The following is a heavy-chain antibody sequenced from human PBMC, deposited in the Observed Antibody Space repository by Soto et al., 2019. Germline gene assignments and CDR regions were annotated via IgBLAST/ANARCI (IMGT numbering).Heavy chain of an antibody. V-gene: IGHV4-59*08. CDR3: ARRIVATETFDP. D-gene: IGHD5-12*01. J-gene: IGHJ5*02. CDR2: IYYAGST. Sequence: SETLSLTCTVSGGSRISYDWSWIRQPPGRGLEWIGFIYYAGSTKYTPSLNSRVTISVDTSKNQFSLTVTSVTAADTAVYYCARRIVATETFDPWGPGTLVTVSS. CDR1: GGSRISYD.